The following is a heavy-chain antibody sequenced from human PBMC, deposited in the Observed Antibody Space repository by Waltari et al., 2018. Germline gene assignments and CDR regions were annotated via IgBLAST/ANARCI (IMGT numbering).Heavy chain of an antibody. Sequence: QVQLQESGPGLVKPSQTLSLTCTVSGGSISSGGYYWSWIRQHPGKGLEWMGYIYYSGRTYYNPSLKSRVTRSVDTSKNQFSLKLSSVTAADTAVYYCARGSSSWYPFDYWGQGTLVTVSS. V-gene: IGHV4-31*03. CDR3: ARGSSSWYPFDY. CDR1: GGSISSGGYY. CDR2: IYYSGRT. D-gene: IGHD6-13*01. J-gene: IGHJ4*02.